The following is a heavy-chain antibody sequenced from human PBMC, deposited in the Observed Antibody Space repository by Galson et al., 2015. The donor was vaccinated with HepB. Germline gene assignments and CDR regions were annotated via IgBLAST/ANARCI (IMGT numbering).Heavy chain of an antibody. CDR2: ISYDGNNK. Sequence: SLRLSCAASGFTFSSYGMHWVRQAPGKGLEWVAVISYDGNNKYYADSVKGRFTISRDNSKNTLYLQMNSLRAEDTAVYYRAKGFHYDFWSGYSLEGYWGQGTLVTVSS. CDR1: GFTFSSYG. V-gene: IGHV3-30*18. J-gene: IGHJ4*02. CDR3: AKGFHYDFWSGYSLEGY. D-gene: IGHD3-3*01.